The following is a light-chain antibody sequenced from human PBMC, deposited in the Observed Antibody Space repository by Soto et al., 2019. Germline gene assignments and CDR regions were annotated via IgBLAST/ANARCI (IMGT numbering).Light chain of an antibody. CDR1: QGIYNH. CDR3: QQVNSYPPT. J-gene: IGKJ2*01. Sequence: IQLTQSPSSLSASIGDRVTITCRASQGIYNHFAWYQQKPGTAPSLLIYRASTLQTGVPSRFSGSGSGTDFTLTISSLQPEDFATYYCQQVNSYPPTFGQGTKLEI. V-gene: IGKV1-9*01. CDR2: RAS.